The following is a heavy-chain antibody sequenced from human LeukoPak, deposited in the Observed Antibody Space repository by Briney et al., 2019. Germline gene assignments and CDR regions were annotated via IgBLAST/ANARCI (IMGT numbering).Heavy chain of an antibody. CDR3: ARENIVVVTAIAGFDY. CDR2: ISYDGSNK. CDR1: GFTFSSYA. D-gene: IGHD2-21*02. J-gene: IGHJ4*02. V-gene: IGHV3-30*04. Sequence: PGGSLRLSCAASGFTFSSYAMHWVRQAPGKGLEWVAVISYDGSNKYYADSVKGRFTISRDNSKNTLYPQMNSLRAEDTAVYYCARENIVVVTAIAGFDYWGQGTLVTVSS.